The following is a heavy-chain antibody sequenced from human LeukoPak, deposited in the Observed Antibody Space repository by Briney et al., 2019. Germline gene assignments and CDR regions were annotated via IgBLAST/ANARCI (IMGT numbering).Heavy chain of an antibody. V-gene: IGHV1-8*01. CDR3: AIRTPVDIVATLGERVKKGLDY. J-gene: IGHJ4*02. CDR1: GYTFTSYD. Sequence: ASVKVSCKASGYTFTSYDINWLRQATGQGLEWLGWMNPNSGNTGYAQKFQGRVTMTRNTSMSTAYMELSSLRSEDTAVYYCAIRTPVDIVATLGERVKKGLDYWGQGTLVTVSS. CDR2: MNPNSGNT. D-gene: IGHD5-12*01.